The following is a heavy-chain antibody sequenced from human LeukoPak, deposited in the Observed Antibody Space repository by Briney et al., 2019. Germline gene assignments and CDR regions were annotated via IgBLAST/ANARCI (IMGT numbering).Heavy chain of an antibody. CDR2: IYYSGNT. CDR3: ARHEGVIEHYYFDY. CDR1: GGSISSSSYY. D-gene: IGHD3-10*01. Sequence: PSETLSLTCTVSGGSISSSSYYWGWIRQPPGKGLEWIGSIYYSGNTYYNPSLKSRVTISVDTSKNQFSLKLSSVTAADTAVYYCARHEGVIEHYYFDYWGQGTLVTVTS. V-gene: IGHV4-39*01. J-gene: IGHJ4*02.